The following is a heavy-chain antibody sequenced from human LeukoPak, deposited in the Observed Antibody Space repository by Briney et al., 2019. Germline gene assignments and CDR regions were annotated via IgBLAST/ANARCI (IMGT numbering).Heavy chain of an antibody. J-gene: IGHJ4*02. Sequence: PGGSLKLSCAASGFTFSTYAMSWVRQAPGKGLQWVSAISGSGGSTYYADSVKGRFTISRDNSKSTLYLQMKSLRAEDTALYYCXXXXXXXXPLAYFDYWGQGTLVTVSS. CDR3: XXXXXXXXPLAYFDY. V-gene: IGHV3-23*01. CDR2: ISGSGGST. CDR1: GFTFSTYA.